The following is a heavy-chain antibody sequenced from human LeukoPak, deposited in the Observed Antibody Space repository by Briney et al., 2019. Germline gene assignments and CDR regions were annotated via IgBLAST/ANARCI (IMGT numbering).Heavy chain of an antibody. CDR3: ASTEYSSGWQFDY. Sequence: PSETLSLTCAVYGGPFSGYYWSWIRQPPGKGLEWIGEINHSGRTNYNPSLKSRVTISVATSKNQFSLKLTSVTDADTAVYYCASTEYSSGWQFDYWGQGTLVTVSS. D-gene: IGHD6-19*01. J-gene: IGHJ4*02. CDR1: GGPFSGYY. CDR2: INHSGRT. V-gene: IGHV4-34*01.